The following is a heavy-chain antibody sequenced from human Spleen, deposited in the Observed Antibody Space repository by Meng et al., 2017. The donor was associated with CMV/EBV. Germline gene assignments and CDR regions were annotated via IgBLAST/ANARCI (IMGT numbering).Heavy chain of an antibody. J-gene: IGHJ5*02. CDR3: AKENSGSPAGLNTPLDP. V-gene: IGHV3-23*01. CDR1: GFTFSTYA. D-gene: IGHD3-10*01. CDR2: ISGSGGTT. Sequence: GEYLKISCAASGFTFSTYAMSWVRQAAGKGLEWVSGISGSGGTTFYADSLKGRFTVSRDNSRNTLYLQMNILRVEDTTVYYCAKENSGSPAGLNTPLDPWGQGTLVTVSS.